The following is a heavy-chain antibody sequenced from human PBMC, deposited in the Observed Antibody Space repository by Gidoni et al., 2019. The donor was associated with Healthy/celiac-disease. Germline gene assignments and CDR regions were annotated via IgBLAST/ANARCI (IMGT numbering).Heavy chain of an antibody. D-gene: IGHD3-3*01. J-gene: IGHJ6*02. CDR2: ISGSGGST. CDR3: GTYYDFWSGPPYTWDPSRGYGMDV. Sequence: EVQLLESGGGLVQPGGSLRLSCAASGFTFSSYALSWVRQAPGKGLEWVSAISGSGGSTYYADSVKGRFTISRDNSKNTLYLQMNSLRAEDTAVYYCGTYYDFWSGPPYTWDPSRGYGMDVWVQGTTVTVSS. CDR1: GFTFSSYA. V-gene: IGHV3-23*01.